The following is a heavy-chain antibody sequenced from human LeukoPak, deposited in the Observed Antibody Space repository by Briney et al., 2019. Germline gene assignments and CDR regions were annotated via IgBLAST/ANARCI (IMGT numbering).Heavy chain of an antibody. CDR3: ARGDIVVVVAAPHFDY. D-gene: IGHD2-15*01. CDR1: GGSFSGYY. V-gene: IGHV4-34*01. CDR2: INHSGST. Sequence: PSETLSLTCAVYGGSFSGYYWSWIRQSPGKGLEWIGEINHSGSTNYNPSLKSRVTISVDTSKNQFSLKLSSVTAADAAVYYCARGDIVVVVAAPHFDYWGQGTLVTVSS. J-gene: IGHJ4*02.